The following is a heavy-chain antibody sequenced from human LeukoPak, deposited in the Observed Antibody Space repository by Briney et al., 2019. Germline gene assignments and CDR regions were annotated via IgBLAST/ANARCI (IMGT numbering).Heavy chain of an antibody. V-gene: IGHV1-69*05. CDR2: IIPIFGTA. J-gene: IGHJ5*02. D-gene: IGHD3-10*01. CDR3: ARDGTYYYGSGDNWFDP. Sequence: SVRVSCKASGGTFSSYAISWVRQAPGQGLEWMGGIIPIFGTASYAQKFQGRVTITTDESTSTAYMELSSLRSEDTAVYYCARDGTYYYGSGDNWFDPWGQGTLVTVSS. CDR1: GGTFSSYA.